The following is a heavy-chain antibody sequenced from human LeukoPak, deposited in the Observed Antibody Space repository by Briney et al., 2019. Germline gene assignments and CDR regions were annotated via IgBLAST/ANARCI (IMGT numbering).Heavy chain of an antibody. D-gene: IGHD3-10*01. CDR2: INPSGGST. CDR1: GYTFTSYY. J-gene: IGHJ4*02. CDR3: ARSEVRGAAARLAEASGY. Sequence: ASVKVSCTASGYTFTSYYMHWVRQAPGQGLEWMGIINPSGGSTSYAQKFQGRVTMTRDTSTSTVYMELSSLRSEDTAVYYCARSEVRGAAARLAEASGYWGQGTLVTVSS. V-gene: IGHV1-46*01.